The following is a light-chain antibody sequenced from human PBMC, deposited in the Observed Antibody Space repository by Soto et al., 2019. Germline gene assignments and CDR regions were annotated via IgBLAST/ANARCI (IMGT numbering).Light chain of an antibody. CDR3: QQRINWPIT. V-gene: IGKV3-11*01. CDR1: QSVSSY. Sequence: EIVLTQSPATLSLSPGERATLSCRASQSVSSYLAWYQQKPGQAPRLLIYDASDRATGIPARFSGSGSGTDFTLTISSLEPADFAVYYCQQRINWPITFGQGTRLEIK. J-gene: IGKJ5*01. CDR2: DAS.